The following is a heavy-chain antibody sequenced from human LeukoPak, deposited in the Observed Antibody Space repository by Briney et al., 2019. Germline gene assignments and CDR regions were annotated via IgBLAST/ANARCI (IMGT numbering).Heavy chain of an antibody. CDR1: GYTFTSYG. J-gene: IGHJ4*02. CDR2: IIPILGIA. V-gene: IGHV1-69*04. Sequence: SVKVSCKASGYTFTSYGISWVRQAPGQGLEWMGRIIPILGIANYAQKFQGRVTITADKSTSTAYMELSSLRSEDTAVYYCARDQDLYNWNYLNFDYWGQGTLVTVSS. D-gene: IGHD1-7*01. CDR3: ARDQDLYNWNYLNFDY.